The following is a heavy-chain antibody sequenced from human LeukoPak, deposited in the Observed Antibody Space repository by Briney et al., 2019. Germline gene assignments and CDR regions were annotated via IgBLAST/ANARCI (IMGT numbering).Heavy chain of an antibody. CDR2: IYYSGST. V-gene: IGHV4-39*07. J-gene: IGHJ6*03. D-gene: IGHD1-1*01. CDR1: GGSISSSSYY. CDR3: ARAHWDDSYYYYYMDV. Sequence: SETLSLTCTVSGGSISSSSYYWGWIRQPPGKGLEWIGSIYYSGSTYYNPSLKSRVTISVDTSKNQFSLKLSSVTAADTAVYYCARAHWDDSYYYYYMDVWGKGTTVTVSS.